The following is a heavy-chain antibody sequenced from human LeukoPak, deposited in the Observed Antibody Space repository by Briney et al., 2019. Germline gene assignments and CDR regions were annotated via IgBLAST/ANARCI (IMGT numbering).Heavy chain of an antibody. CDR2: ISYDGSNK. J-gene: IGHJ4*02. CDR1: GFTFSSYA. CDR3: AGDFRYYDSSGQRY. D-gene: IGHD3-22*01. Sequence: GGSLRLSCAASGFTFSSYAMHWVRQAPRKGLEWVAVISYDGSNKYYADSVKGRFTISRDNSKNTLYRQMNRLRAEGAAVFEGAGDFRYYDSSGQRYWGQGPLVTFSS. V-gene: IGHV3-30*14.